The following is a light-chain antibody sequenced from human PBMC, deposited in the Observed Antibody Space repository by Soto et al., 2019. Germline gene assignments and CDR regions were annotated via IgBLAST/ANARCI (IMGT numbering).Light chain of an antibody. Sequence: QSVLTQPPSASGTPGQRVTLSCSGSSSNIGSNTVNWYQQLPGTAPKLLIYSNNQRPSGVPDRVSGSKSGTSASLAISGLQSEDEADYYCAAWDDSLNGPSVVFGGGTKLTVL. J-gene: IGLJ2*01. CDR3: AAWDDSLNGPSVV. CDR2: SNN. V-gene: IGLV1-44*01. CDR1: SSNIGSNT.